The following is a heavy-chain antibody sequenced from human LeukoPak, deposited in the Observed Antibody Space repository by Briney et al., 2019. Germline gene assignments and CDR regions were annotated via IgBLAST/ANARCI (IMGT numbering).Heavy chain of an antibody. CDR1: GFVVSDTF. CDR3: ARPHNNSLDNAFDI. Sequence: PGGSLRLSCAASGFVVSDTFMSWFRQAPGKGLEWVSVIYTRGNTFYADSVKGRFTISRDNSENTLYLQMNNLRAEDTAVYYCARPHNNSLDNAFDIWGQGTSVTVSS. J-gene: IGHJ3*02. D-gene: IGHD1/OR15-1a*01. V-gene: IGHV3-53*01. CDR2: IYTRGNT.